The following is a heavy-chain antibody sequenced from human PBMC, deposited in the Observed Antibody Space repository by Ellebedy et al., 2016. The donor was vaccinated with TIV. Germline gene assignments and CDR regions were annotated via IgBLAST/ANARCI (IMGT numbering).Heavy chain of an antibody. V-gene: IGHV3-48*01. CDR1: GFTFSSYS. CDR2: ISSSSSTI. CDR3: AKGDRRMIVVVIAVNAIDY. Sequence: GGSLRLSCAASGFTFSSYSINWVRQAPGKGLEWVSYISSSSSTIYYADSVKGRFTISRDNAKNSLYLQMNSLRAEDTAVYYCAKGDRRMIVVVIAVNAIDYWGQGTLVTVSS. J-gene: IGHJ4*02. D-gene: IGHD3-22*01.